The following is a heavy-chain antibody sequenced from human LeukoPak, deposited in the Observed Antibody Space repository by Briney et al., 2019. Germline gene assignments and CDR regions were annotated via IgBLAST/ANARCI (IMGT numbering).Heavy chain of an antibody. CDR2: IRFDRSNT. CDR1: GFIFSGYG. V-gene: IGHV3-30*02. J-gene: IGHJ4*02. Sequence: GGSLRLSCAASGFIFSGYGMHWVRQAPGKGLEWVAFIRFDRSNTYYADSVKGRFTISRDNSKNTLYLQMSSLRSEDTAVYYCAKDKSDIFDYWGQGTLVTVSS. D-gene: IGHD2-21*02. CDR3: AKDKSDIFDY.